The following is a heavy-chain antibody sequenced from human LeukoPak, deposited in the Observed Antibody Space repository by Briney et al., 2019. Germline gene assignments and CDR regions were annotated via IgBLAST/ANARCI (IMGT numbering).Heavy chain of an antibody. V-gene: IGHV3-21*01. J-gene: IGHJ4*02. Sequence: GGSLRLSCAASGFTFSSYSMNWVRQAQEKGLEWVSSISSSSSSYIYYADSVKGRFTISRDNAKNSLYLQMNSLRAEDTAVYYCARDRSFNYYDSSGYRDYWGQGTLVTVSS. D-gene: IGHD3-22*01. CDR2: ISSSSSSYI. CDR1: GFTFSSYS. CDR3: ARDRSFNYYDSSGYRDY.